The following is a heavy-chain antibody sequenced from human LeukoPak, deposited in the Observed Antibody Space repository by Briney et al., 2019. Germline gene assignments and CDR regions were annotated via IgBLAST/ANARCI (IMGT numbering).Heavy chain of an antibody. CDR3: ARSPPLYDSSGYYHEGAFDI. J-gene: IGHJ3*02. V-gene: IGHV6-1*01. CDR2: TYYRSKWYN. D-gene: IGHD3-22*01. Sequence: SQTLSLTCAISGDSVSSNSAAWNWIRQSPSRGLEWLGRTYYRSKWYNDYAVSVKSRITMNPDTSKNHFSLQLNSVTPEDTAVYYCARSPPLYDSSGYYHEGAFDIWGQGTMVTVYS. CDR1: GDSVSSNSAA.